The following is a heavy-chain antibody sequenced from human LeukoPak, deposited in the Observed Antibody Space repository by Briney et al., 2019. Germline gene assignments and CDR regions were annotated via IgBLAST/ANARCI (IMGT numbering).Heavy chain of an antibody. CDR1: GDSVSSNSTA. CDR2: TYYRSKWYN. V-gene: IGHV6-1*01. CDR3: AKSGYFAEYFQH. D-gene: IGHD3-3*01. Sequence: SQTLSLTCAISGDSVSSNSTAWNWIRQSPSRGLEWLGRTYYRSKWYNNYAVSVKSRITINPDTSKNQFSLQLNSVTPEDTAVYYCAKSGYFAEYFQHWGQGTLVTVSS. J-gene: IGHJ1*01.